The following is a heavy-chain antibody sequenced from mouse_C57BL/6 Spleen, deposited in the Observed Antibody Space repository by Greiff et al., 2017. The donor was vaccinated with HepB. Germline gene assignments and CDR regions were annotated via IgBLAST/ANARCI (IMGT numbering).Heavy chain of an antibody. CDR1: VYSITSGYG. Sequence: EVKLVESGPGLVKPSQSLSLTCTVTVYSITSGYGWNWIRQFPGNKLEWMGYISYSGSTNYNPSLKSRISITRDTSKNQFFLQLNSVTTEDTATYYCARTARIKYWGQGTTLTVSS. V-gene: IGHV3-2*02. D-gene: IGHD1-2*01. J-gene: IGHJ2*01. CDR2: ISYSGST. CDR3: ARTARIKY.